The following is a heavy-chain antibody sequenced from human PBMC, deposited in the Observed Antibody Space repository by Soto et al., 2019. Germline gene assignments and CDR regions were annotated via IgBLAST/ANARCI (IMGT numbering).Heavy chain of an antibody. V-gene: IGHV3-23*01. J-gene: IGHJ6*02. CDR2: ISGSGGST. CDR3: AKTRYDFWSGYYLDYYYYGMDV. CDR1: GFTFSSYA. Sequence: PGGSLRLSCAASGFTFSSYAMSWVRQAPGKGLEWVSAISGSGGSTYYADSVKGRFTISRDNSKNTLYLQMNSLRAEDTAVYYCAKTRYDFWSGYYLDYYYYGMDVWGQGTTVTVSS. D-gene: IGHD3-3*01.